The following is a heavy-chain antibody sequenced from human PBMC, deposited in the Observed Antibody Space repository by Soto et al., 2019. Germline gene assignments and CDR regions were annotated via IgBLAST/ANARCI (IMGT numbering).Heavy chain of an antibody. CDR2: IIPIFGTA. V-gene: IGHV1-69*13. CDR3: ARDHDYGAQMGYYFDY. Sequence: SVKVSCKASGGTFSSYAISWVRQAPGQGLEWMGGIIPIFGTANYAQKFQGRVTITADESTSTAYMELRSLRSEDTAVYYCARDHDYGAQMGYYFDYWGQGTLVNVSS. J-gene: IGHJ4*02. D-gene: IGHD4-17*01. CDR1: GGTFSSYA.